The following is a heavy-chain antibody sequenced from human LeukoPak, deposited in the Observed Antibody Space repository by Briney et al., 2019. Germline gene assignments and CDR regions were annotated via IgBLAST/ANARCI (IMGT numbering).Heavy chain of an antibody. V-gene: IGHV3-23*01. CDR3: AKDEVVPGYYYTDV. CDR2: ISGSGGST. J-gene: IGHJ6*03. Sequence: GGSLRLSCAASGFTFSSYAMSWVRQAPGKGLEWVSAISGSGGSTYYADSVEGRFTISRDNSKNTMYLQMNSLNAEDTAVYYCAKDEVVPGYYYTDVWGRGTTVTISS. CDR1: GFTFSSYA. D-gene: IGHD2-2*01.